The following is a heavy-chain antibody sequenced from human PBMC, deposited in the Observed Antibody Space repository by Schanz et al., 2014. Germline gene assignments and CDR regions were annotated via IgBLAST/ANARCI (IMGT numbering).Heavy chain of an antibody. V-gene: IGHV3-66*01. D-gene: IGHD3-10*01. CDR2: INSAGTT. CDR3: ARGRGYIIGQ. CDR1: GFTFSSYA. J-gene: IGHJ4*02. Sequence: VQLVESGGGVVQPGNSLRLSCAASGFTFSSYAMSWVRQAPGKGLEWVSVINSAGTTYYADSVKGRFTFSRDSSKNTVYLQMDSLRADDTSVYYCARGRGYIIGQWGQGILVTVSS.